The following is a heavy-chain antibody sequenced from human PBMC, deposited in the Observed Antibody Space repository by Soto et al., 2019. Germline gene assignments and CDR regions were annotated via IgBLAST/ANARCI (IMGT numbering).Heavy chain of an antibody. CDR2: IYHSGETT. CDR3: AKVMNTNNDMNFVH. Sequence: EVQLLESGGGLVQPGGSLRLSCAASGFTFTSYVMSWFRQAPGKGPEWVASIYHSGETTYYTDSVRGRFTISRDNSKNTMGLQMNSLRVEDTTVYYCAKVMNTNNDMNFVHWGQGTLVTVSS. CDR1: GFTFTSYV. J-gene: IGHJ4*02. D-gene: IGHD3-9*01. V-gene: IGHV3-23*01.